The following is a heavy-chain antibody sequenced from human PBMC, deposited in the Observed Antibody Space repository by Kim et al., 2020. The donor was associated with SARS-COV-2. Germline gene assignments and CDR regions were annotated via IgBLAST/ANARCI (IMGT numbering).Heavy chain of an antibody. D-gene: IGHD3-22*01. V-gene: IGHV1-46*01. CDR1: GYTFTTYY. Sequence: ASVKVSCKTSGYTFTTYYMHWVRQAPGQGLEWMAIIVPSSGPTKYAQRFQGRLTMTRDTSTRTVYMELSSLRSEDTAVYYCAREGLGYSDSSGCNFDYWGQGTLVTVSS. CDR2: IVPSSGPT. CDR3: AREGLGYSDSSGCNFDY. J-gene: IGHJ4*02.